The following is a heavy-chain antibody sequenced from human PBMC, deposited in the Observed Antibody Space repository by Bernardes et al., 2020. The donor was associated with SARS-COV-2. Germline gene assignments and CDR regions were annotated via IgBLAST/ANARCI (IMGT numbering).Heavy chain of an antibody. V-gene: IGHV1-18*04. J-gene: IGHJ6*02. Sequence: ASVKVSCKASGYTFSSFGISWVRQAPGQGLEWMGWLSGYNGNAKYAQKFQGRVTMTADTSTNTAYMEVRSLTSDDTAVYYCARGAHDFWNGYGGYGMDVWGQGTAVTVSS. CDR3: ARGAHDFWNGYGGYGMDV. CDR1: GYTFSSFG. D-gene: IGHD3-3*01. CDR2: LSGYNGNA.